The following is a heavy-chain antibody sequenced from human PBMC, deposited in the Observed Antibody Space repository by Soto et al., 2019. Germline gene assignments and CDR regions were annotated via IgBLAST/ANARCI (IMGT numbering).Heavy chain of an antibody. V-gene: IGHV4-31*03. D-gene: IGHD6-13*01. Sequence: SETLSLTCTVSGGSISSGGYYWSWIRQHPGKGLEWIGYIYYSGSTYYNPSLKSRVTISVDTSKNQFSLKLSSVTAADTAVYYCARGLLLRAAGPRFDYWGQGTLVTVSS. J-gene: IGHJ4*02. CDR3: ARGLLLRAAGPRFDY. CDR2: IYYSGST. CDR1: GGSISSGGYY.